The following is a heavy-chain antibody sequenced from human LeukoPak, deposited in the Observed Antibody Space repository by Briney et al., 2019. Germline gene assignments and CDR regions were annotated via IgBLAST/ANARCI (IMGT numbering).Heavy chain of an antibody. Sequence: GGSLRLSCAGSGFTLSSAWMTWVRQAPGKGLEWVGLSRSKTDGGTTDYAAPVKGRSTISRDDSKNTLYLQMSSLKTEDTAVYYCAKYCISADCYANWFGPWGQGTLVTVSS. D-gene: IGHD2-2*01. V-gene: IGHV3-15*01. J-gene: IGHJ5*02. CDR3: AKYCISADCYANWFGP. CDR1: GFTLSSAW. CDR2: SRSKTDGGTT.